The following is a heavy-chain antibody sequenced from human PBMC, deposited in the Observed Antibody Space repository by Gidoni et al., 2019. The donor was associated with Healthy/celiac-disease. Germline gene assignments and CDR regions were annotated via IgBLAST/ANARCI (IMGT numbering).Heavy chain of an antibody. V-gene: IGHV3-23*01. J-gene: IGHJ4*02. Sequence: EVQLLESGGGLVQPGGSLRLSCAASGFTFSSYDMSWVRQAPGKGLEWVSAISGSGGSTYYADSVKGRFTISRDNSKNTLYLQMNSLRAEDTAVYYCAKDGPTPWWAVAGTGGYYFDYWAREPWSPSPQ. CDR1: GFTFSSYD. CDR3: AKDGPTPWWAVAGTGGYYFDY. D-gene: IGHD6-19*01. CDR2: ISGSGGST.